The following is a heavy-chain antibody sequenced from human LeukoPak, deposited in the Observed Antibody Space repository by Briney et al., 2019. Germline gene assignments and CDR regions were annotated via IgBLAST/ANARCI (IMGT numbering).Heavy chain of an antibody. J-gene: IGHJ4*02. Sequence: GGSLRLSCAASGFTFSSYGMHWVRQAPGKGLEWVAVIWYDGSNKYYADSVKGRFTISRHNSDNTLYLEMNSLRPDDTAVYYCARVGVGTVAGNYFDDWGQGTLVTVSS. CDR3: ARVGVGTVAGNYFDD. CDR2: IWYDGSNK. V-gene: IGHV3-33*08. CDR1: GFTFSSYG. D-gene: IGHD6-19*01.